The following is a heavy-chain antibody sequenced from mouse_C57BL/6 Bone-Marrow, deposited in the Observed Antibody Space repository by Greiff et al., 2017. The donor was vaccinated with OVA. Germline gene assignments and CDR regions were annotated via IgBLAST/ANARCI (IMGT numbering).Heavy chain of an antibody. CDR3: ARVDYRGYFDY. Sequence: EVQGVESGGGLVKPGGSLKLSCAASGFTFSSYAMSWVRQTPEKRLEWVATISDGGSYTYYPDNVKGRFTISRDNAKNNLYLQMRHLKSEDTAMYYCARVDYRGYFDYWGQGTTLTVSS. V-gene: IGHV5-4*01. D-gene: IGHD2-13*01. CDR2: ISDGGSYT. CDR1: GFTFSSYA. J-gene: IGHJ2*01.